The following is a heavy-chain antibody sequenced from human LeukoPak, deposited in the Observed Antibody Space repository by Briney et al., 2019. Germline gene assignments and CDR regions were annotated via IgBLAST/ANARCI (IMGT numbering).Heavy chain of an antibody. CDR1: GGSISSYY. CDR3: ARVPTVLGVDPEQNHFDP. V-gene: IGHV4-59*01. CDR2: IYYSGST. D-gene: IGHD3-3*01. J-gene: IGHJ5*02. Sequence: SETLSLTCTVSGGSISSYYWSWIRQPPGKGLEWIGYIYYSGSTNYNPSLKSRVTMSVDTSKNQFSLKLSSVTAADMAVYYCARVPTVLGVDPEQNHFDPWGQGTLVIVSS.